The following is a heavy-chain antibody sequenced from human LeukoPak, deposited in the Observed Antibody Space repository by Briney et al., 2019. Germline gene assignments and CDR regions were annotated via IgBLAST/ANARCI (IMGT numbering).Heavy chain of an antibody. D-gene: IGHD2-15*01. J-gene: IGHJ4*02. V-gene: IGHV4-34*01. Sequence: SGTLSLTCAVYGGSFSGYYWSWIRQPPGKGLEGIGEINHSGSTNYNPSLKSRVTISVDTSKNQFSLKLSSVTAADTAVYYCARFGYCSGGSCYSAEGDYWGQGTLVTVSS. CDR2: INHSGST. CDR1: GGSFSGYY. CDR3: ARFGYCSGGSCYSAEGDY.